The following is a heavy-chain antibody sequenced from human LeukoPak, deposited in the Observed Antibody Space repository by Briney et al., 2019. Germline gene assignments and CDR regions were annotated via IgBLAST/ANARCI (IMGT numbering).Heavy chain of an antibody. J-gene: IGHJ2*01. CDR3: ATGRDCSSTSCYAEDWYFDL. CDR1: GYTLTELS. Sequence: APVKVSCKVSGYTLTELSMHWVRQAPGKGLEWMGGFDPEDGETIYAQKFQGRVTMTEDTSTDTAYMELSSLRSEDTAVYYCATGRDCSSTSCYAEDWYFDLWGRGTLVTVSS. D-gene: IGHD2-2*01. V-gene: IGHV1-24*01. CDR2: FDPEDGET.